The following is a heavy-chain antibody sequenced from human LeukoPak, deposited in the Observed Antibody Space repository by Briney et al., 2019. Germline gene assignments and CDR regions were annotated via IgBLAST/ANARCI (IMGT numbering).Heavy chain of an antibody. CDR2: INHSGST. J-gene: IGHJ5*02. Sequence: SETLSLTCAVYGGSFSGYYWSWIRQPPGKGLEWIGEINHSGSTNYNPSLKSRVTISVDTSKNQFSLKLSSVTAADTAVYYCAKCLASRCLITVDNWFDPWGQGTLVTVSS. V-gene: IGHV4-34*01. CDR3: AKCLASRCLITVDNWFDP. CDR1: GGSFSGYY. D-gene: IGHD6-19*01.